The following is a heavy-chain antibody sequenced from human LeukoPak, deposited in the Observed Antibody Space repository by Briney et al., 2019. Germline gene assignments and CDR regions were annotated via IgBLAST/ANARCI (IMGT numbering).Heavy chain of an antibody. D-gene: IGHD3-22*01. CDR3: ARALSGTTYHYDSSGYYGYYFDY. J-gene: IGHJ4*02. CDR2: IYYSGST. CDR1: GGSISSYY. V-gene: IGHV4-59*01. Sequence: PSETLSLTCTVSGGSISSYYWSRIRQPPGKGLEWIGYIYYSGSTNYNPALKSRVTISVDTSKNQFSLKLSSVTAADTAVYYCARALSGTTYHYDSSGYYGYYFDYWGQGTLVTVSS.